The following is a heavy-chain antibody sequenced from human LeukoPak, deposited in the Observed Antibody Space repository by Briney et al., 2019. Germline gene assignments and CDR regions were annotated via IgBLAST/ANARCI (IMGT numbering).Heavy chain of an antibody. D-gene: IGHD1-26*01. CDR3: ARDPPPSYSGSYRPFDY. V-gene: IGHV3-74*01. J-gene: IGHJ4*02. CDR2: INSDGSST. CDR1: GFTFSSYW. Sequence: QPGGSLRLSCAASGFTFSSYWMHWVRQAPGKGLVWVSRINSDGSSTSYADLVKGRFTISRDNAKNTLYLQMNSLRAEDTAVYYCARDPPPSYSGSYRPFDYWGQGTLVTVSS.